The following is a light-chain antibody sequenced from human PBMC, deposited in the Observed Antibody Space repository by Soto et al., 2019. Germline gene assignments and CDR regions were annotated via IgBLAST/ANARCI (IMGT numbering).Light chain of an antibody. V-gene: IGKV3-11*01. CDR3: QQSSNWWT. CDR1: QRVSSY. J-gene: IGKJ1*01. Sequence: EVVLTRSPATRSLSPLGVAGRYFMASQRVSSYLAWYQQKPGQAPRLLIYDASNRATGIPARFSGSGSGTDFTLTISSLEPEDFAVYYCQQSSNWWTFGQGTKVDIK. CDR2: DAS.